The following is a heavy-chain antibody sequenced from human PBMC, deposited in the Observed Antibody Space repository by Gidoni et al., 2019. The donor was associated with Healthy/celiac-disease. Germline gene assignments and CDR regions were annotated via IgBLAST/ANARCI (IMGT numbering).Heavy chain of an antibody. CDR2: IIPIFGTA. V-gene: IGHV1-69*01. Sequence: QVQLVQSGAEVKKPGSSVKVSCKASGGTFSSYAISWVRQAPGQGLEWMGGIIPIFGTANYAQKFQGRVTITADESTSTAYMELSSLRSEDTAVYYCARDSRTNCSSTSCYPGRYYYMDVWGKGTTVTVSS. CDR1: GGTFSSYA. D-gene: IGHD2-2*01. CDR3: ARDSRTNCSSTSCYPGRYYYMDV. J-gene: IGHJ6*03.